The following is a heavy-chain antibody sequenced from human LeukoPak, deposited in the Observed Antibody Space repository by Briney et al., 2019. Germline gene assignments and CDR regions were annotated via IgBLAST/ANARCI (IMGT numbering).Heavy chain of an antibody. V-gene: IGHV3-48*01. CDR1: GLTFSSYS. CDR2: ISSSSSTI. J-gene: IGHJ6*03. Sequence: GGSLRLSCAASGLTFSSYSMNSGRQAPGKGLEWVSYISSSSSTIYYADSVKGRFTISRDNAKNSLYLQMNSLRAEDTAVYYCARSMGAAANYYYYYMDVWGKGTTVTVSS. CDR3: ARSMGAAANYYYYYMDV. D-gene: IGHD6-13*01.